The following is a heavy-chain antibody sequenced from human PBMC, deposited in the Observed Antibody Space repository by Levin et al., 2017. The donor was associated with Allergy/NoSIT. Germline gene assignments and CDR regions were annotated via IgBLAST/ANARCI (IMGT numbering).Heavy chain of an antibody. CDR1: GYTFTSFG. Sequence: GASVKVSCKASGYTFTSFGMTWVRQAPGQGLEWMGWTSPYNGNTNYAQKFQGRVSMTTDTSTYTAYMELRGLNSDDTAVYYCARTWWEPRRYYYGVDVWGQGTTVTVSS. CDR2: TSPYNGNT. D-gene: IGHD1-26*01. CDR3: ARTWWEPRRYYYGVDV. J-gene: IGHJ6*02. V-gene: IGHV1-18*01.